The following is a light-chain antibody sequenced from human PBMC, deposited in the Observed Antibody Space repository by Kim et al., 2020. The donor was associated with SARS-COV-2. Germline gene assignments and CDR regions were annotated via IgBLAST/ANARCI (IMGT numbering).Light chain of an antibody. Sequence: GSPGQTASITCSGDKLGDQYTCWYQQKPGQSPVLVIYQDTKRPSGIPERFSGSNSGNTATLTISGTQAMDEADYYCQAWDSSAVVFGGGTQLTVL. CDR1: KLGDQY. J-gene: IGLJ2*01. CDR3: QAWDSSAVV. CDR2: QDT. V-gene: IGLV3-1*01.